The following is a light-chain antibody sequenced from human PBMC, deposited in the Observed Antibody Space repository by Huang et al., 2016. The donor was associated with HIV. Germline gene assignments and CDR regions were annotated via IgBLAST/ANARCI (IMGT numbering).Light chain of an antibody. CDR1: QSVTSNY. J-gene: IGKJ3*01. CDR2: GAS. V-gene: IGKV3-20*01. CDR3: HQYGSPPFT. Sequence: EIVLTQSPGTLSLSPGERATLSCRASQSVTSNYLAWYLQKPGQAPTLLIYGASSRATDIPDRFSGSGSGTDCTLTISRLEPEDFAVYYCHQYGSPPFTFGPGTKVDIK.